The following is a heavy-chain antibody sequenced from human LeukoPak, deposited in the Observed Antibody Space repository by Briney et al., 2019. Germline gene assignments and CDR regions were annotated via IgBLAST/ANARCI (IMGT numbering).Heavy chain of an antibody. J-gene: IGHJ4*02. V-gene: IGHV3-7*01. Sequence: GGSLRLSCAVSGFTFTSYWMSWVRQAPGKGLEWVANINEDGSYKFHADSVKGRLTISRDNSKNTLYLQMNSLRAEDTAVYYCAKVYYYDSSGYFDYWGQGTLVTVSS. CDR1: GFTFTSYW. CDR2: INEDGSYK. D-gene: IGHD3-22*01. CDR3: AKVYYYDSSGYFDY.